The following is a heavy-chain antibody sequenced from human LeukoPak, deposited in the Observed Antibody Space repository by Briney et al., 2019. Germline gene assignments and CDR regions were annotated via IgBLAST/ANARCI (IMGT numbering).Heavy chain of an antibody. Sequence: PSEALSLTCTVSGGSIYSSSYYWGWIRQPPGKGLEWIGSIYYSGSTYYNPSLKSRVSISVDTSKNQFSLKLSSVTAADTAVYYCARLVGGNLDYWGQGTLVTVSS. CDR1: GGSIYSSSYY. D-gene: IGHD4-23*01. V-gene: IGHV4-39*07. J-gene: IGHJ4*02. CDR3: ARLVGGNLDY. CDR2: IYYSGST.